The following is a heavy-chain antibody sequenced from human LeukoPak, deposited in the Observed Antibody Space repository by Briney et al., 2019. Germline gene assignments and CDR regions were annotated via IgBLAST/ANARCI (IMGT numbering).Heavy chain of an antibody. CDR3: ARQISSASVAFDY. CDR2: IYYSGST. CDR1: GGSISCFY. J-gene: IGHJ4*02. V-gene: IGHV4-59*01. D-gene: IGHD6-6*01. Sequence: SETPSPTLTFSGGSISCFYWDLVRELPGEGLGWIGHIYYSGSTNYNPSLMGRVTMLVDTSKNQFSLRLTSVTAADTAVYYCARQISSASVAFDYWGQGALVTVSS.